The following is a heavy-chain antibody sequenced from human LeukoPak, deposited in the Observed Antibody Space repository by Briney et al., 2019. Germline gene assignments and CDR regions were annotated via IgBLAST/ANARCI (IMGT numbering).Heavy chain of an antibody. V-gene: IGHV1-46*01. CDR1: GYTFTSYY. CDR3: ARGRVANYYDSSGYRSRSYAFDI. J-gene: IGHJ3*02. Sequence: ASVKVSCKASGYTFTSYYMHWVRQAPGQGLEWMGIINPSGGSTSYAQKFQGRVTMTRDMSTSTVYMELSSLRSEDTAVYYCARGRVANYYDSSGYRSRSYAFDIWGQGTMVTVSS. D-gene: IGHD3-22*01. CDR2: INPSGGST.